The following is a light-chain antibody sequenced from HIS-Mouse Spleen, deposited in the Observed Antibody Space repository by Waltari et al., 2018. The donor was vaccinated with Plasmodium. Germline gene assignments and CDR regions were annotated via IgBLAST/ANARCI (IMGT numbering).Light chain of an antibody. CDR1: ALPKKY. CDR3: YSTDSSGNHRV. V-gene: IGLV3-10*01. Sequence: SYDLTQPPSVSVSPGHTARITCPGDALPKKYAYWYQQNSGQAPVLVIYEDSKRPSGIPERFSGSSSGTMATLTISGAQVEDEADYYCYSTDSSGNHRVFGGGTKLTVL. CDR2: EDS. J-gene: IGLJ3*02.